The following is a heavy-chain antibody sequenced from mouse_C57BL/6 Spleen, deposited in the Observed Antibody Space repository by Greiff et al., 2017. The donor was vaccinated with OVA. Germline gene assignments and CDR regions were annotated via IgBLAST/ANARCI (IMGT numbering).Heavy chain of an antibody. D-gene: IGHD2-4*01. CDR1: GYTFTDYN. CDR2: SNPNNGGT. V-gene: IGHV1-22*01. Sequence: VQLQQSGPELVKPGASVKMSCKASGYTFTDYNMHWVKQSHGKSLEWIGYSNPNNGGTSYNQKFKGKATLTVNKSSSTAYMELRSLTSEDSAVYYCARSYDYSWFAYWGQGTLVTVSA. J-gene: IGHJ3*01. CDR3: ARSYDYSWFAY.